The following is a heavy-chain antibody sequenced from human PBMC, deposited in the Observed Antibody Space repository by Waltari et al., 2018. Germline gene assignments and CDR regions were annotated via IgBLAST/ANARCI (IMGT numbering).Heavy chain of an antibody. CDR3: VKALFASGMKYGVDV. CDR2: ITSDGTDT. Sequence: EVQLLESGGGLVQPGGSLRLSCIASGFTFNNFDVGWVRQASGKGLEGVSHITSDGTDTYYADSVKGRFTVSRDDSRKTLFLHMSSLRAADTALYYCVKALFASGMKYGVDVWGQGTRVTVSS. D-gene: IGHD1-1*01. J-gene: IGHJ6*02. V-gene: IGHV3-23*01. CDR1: GFTFNNFD.